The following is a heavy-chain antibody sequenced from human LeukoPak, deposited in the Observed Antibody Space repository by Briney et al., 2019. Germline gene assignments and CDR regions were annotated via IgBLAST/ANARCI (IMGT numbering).Heavy chain of an antibody. CDR2: INANSGGA. CDR3: ARVAYDYVWGSYRIFDY. J-gene: IGHJ4*02. V-gene: IGHV1-2*06. Sequence: GASVKVSCKASGYTFSGYFMHWVRQAPGQGLEWMGRINANSGGANYAQKFQGRVNMTRDTSISTAYMELSRLRSDDTAVYYCARVAYDYVWGSYRIFDYWGQGTLLSVSS. CDR1: GYTFSGYF. D-gene: IGHD3-16*02.